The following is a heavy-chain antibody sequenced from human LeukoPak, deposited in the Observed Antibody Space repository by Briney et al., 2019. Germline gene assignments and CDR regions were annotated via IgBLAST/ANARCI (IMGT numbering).Heavy chain of an antibody. V-gene: IGHV3-11*01. CDR3: ARDAIAARRGNWFDP. D-gene: IGHD6-6*01. CDR2: ISSSGSTI. Sequence: GGSLRLSCAASGFTFSDYYMSWIRQAPGKGLEWVSHISSSGSTIYYADSVKGRFTISRDNAKNSLYLQMNSLRAEDTAVYYCARDAIAARRGNWFDPWGQGTLVTVSS. CDR1: GFTFSDYY. J-gene: IGHJ5*02.